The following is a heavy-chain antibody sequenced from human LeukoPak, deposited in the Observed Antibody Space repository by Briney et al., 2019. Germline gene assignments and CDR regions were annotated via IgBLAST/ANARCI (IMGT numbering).Heavy chain of an antibody. J-gene: IGHJ6*03. CDR3: AKGLMYYYYMDV. D-gene: IGHD3-16*01. Sequence: GGSLRLSCAASGFTFSSYAMSWVRQAPGKGLEWVSAISGSGGSTYYADSVKGRFTISRDNSKNTLYLQMNSLRAEDAAVYYCAKGLMYYYYMDVWGKGTTVTVSS. CDR2: ISGSGGST. V-gene: IGHV3-23*01. CDR1: GFTFSSYA.